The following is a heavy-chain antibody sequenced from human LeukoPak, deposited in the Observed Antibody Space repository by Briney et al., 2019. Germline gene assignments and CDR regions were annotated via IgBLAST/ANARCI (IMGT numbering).Heavy chain of an antibody. CDR3: ARDPGDTYHYSYYYMDV. V-gene: IGHV3-49*04. CDR2: MRIIGYGGTT. D-gene: IGHD3-16*01. Sequence: PGGSLRLSCTASGFNSVDYAVNWVRQAPGKGVEWVGFMRIIGYGGTTEYAASVKGRFTISRDDSNSIAHLQMNSLKTEDTAVYFCARDPGDTYHYSYYYMDVWGKGTAVTVSS. CDR1: GFNSVDYA. J-gene: IGHJ6*03.